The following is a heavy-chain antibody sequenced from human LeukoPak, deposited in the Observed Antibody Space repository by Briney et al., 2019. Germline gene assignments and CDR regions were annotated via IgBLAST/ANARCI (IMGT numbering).Heavy chain of an antibody. Sequence: GGSLRLSCAASGFTLSNNYMSWVRQAPGKGLEWVSLIYSSGSNSYNEYVKGRFNISRNNSKNTLYLQMNSLRAEDTAVYYCARGLYSSGYYYDAFDIWGQGTMVTVSS. CDR3: ARGLYSSGYYYDAFDI. CDR1: GFTLSNNY. V-gene: IGHV3-66*01. J-gene: IGHJ3*02. CDR2: IYSSGSN. D-gene: IGHD3-22*01.